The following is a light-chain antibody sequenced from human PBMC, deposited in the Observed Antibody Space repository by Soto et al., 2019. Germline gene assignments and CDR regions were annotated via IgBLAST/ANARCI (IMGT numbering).Light chain of an antibody. CDR1: SSDVGGYNY. CDR2: DVS. Sequence: QSVLTQPASVSGSPGQSITISRTGTSSDVGGYNYVSWYQRHPGKAPKLMIFDVSNRPSGVSNRFSGSKSANTASLTISGLQAEDEADYFCSSYTSSTTPYVFGTGTKVTVL. J-gene: IGLJ1*01. CDR3: SSYTSSTTPYV. V-gene: IGLV2-14*03.